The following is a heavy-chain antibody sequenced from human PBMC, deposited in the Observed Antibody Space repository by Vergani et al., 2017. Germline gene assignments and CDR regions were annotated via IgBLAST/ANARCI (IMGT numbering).Heavy chain of an antibody. V-gene: IGHV4-38-2*01. CDR3: ARRGVQWFGELPRGNWFDP. CDR1: GYSISSGYY. D-gene: IGHD3-10*01. CDR2: IYHSGST. J-gene: IGHJ5*02. Sequence: QVQLQESGPGLVKPSETLSLTCAVSGYSISSGYYWGWIRQPPGKGLEWIGSIYHSGSTYYNPSLKSRVTISVDTSKNKFSLKLSSVTAADTAVYYCARRGVQWFGELPRGNWFDPWGQGTLVTVSS.